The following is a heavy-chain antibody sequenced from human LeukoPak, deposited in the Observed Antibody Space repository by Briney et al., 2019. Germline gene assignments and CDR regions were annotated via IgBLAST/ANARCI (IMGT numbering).Heavy chain of an antibody. Sequence: EASVTVSCTASGYTFTSYGISWVRQAPGQGLEWMGWISAYNGNTNYAQKLQGRVTMTTDTSTSTAYMELRSLRSDDTTVYYCARDQGIAVAGTDYWGQGTLVTVSS. CDR3: ARDQGIAVAGTDY. CDR1: GYTFTSYG. J-gene: IGHJ4*02. D-gene: IGHD6-19*01. CDR2: ISAYNGNT. V-gene: IGHV1-18*01.